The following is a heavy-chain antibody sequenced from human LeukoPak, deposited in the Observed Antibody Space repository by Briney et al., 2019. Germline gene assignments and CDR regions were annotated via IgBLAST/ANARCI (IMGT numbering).Heavy chain of an antibody. D-gene: IGHD2-15*01. Sequence: PVGSLRLSCAASGFTFSSYGMHWVRQAPGKGLEWVAVIWYDGSNKYYAASVKGRFTISRDNSKNTLYLQMNSLRAEDTAVYYCAKERNDCSCGSCYYLDAFDIWGQGTMVTVSS. CDR1: GFTFSSYG. V-gene: IGHV3-33*06. J-gene: IGHJ3*02. CDR3: AKERNDCSCGSCYYLDAFDI. CDR2: IWYDGSNK.